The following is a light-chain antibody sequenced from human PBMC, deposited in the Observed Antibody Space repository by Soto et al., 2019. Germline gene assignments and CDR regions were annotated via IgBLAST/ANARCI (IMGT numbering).Light chain of an antibody. CDR2: GAS. J-gene: IGKJ5*01. V-gene: IGKV3-15*01. Sequence: EIVMTQSPATLSVSPGERATLSCRASQSVSSNLAWYQQKPGQAPRLLIYGASTRATGIPARFSGSGSGTEFTLTISSLQSDDFAVDYCQRYNNWPPITFGQGTRLEIK. CDR1: QSVSSN. CDR3: QRYNNWPPIT.